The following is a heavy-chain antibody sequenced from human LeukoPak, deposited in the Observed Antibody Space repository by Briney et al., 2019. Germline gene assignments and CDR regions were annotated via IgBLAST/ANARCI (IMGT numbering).Heavy chain of an antibody. CDR1: GYTFTGYG. D-gene: IGHD1-20*01. J-gene: IGHJ6*03. CDR2: ISVYNAKT. V-gene: IGHV1-18*01. Sequence: ASVKVSCKASGYTFTGYGLSWVRQAPGQGLEWMGRISVYNAKTTYSPNLHVRVTITTDTSTSTAYMELRSLRPDDTAVYYCARASLITGTQGRNYYYYYMDVWGKGTTVTVSS. CDR3: ARASLITGTQGRNYYYYYMDV.